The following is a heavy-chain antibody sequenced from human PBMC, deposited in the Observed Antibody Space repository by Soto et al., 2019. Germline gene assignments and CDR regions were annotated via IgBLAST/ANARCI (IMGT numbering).Heavy chain of an antibody. J-gene: IGHJ1*01. D-gene: IGHD1-26*01. CDR1: GFTFSSYG. Sequence: QVQLVESGGGVVQPGRSLRLSCAASGFTFSSYGMHWVRQAPGKGLEWVAVIWYDGSNKYYADSVKGRFTISRDNSKNTLYLKMNSLRAEDTAVYSCARAGDSGSYFQHWGQGTLVTVSS. V-gene: IGHV3-33*01. CDR3: ARAGDSGSYFQH. CDR2: IWYDGSNK.